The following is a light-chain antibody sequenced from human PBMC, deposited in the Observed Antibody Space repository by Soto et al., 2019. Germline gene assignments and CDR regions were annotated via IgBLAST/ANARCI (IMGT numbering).Light chain of an antibody. CDR1: SSDVGGYNY. Sequence: QSALTQPASVSWSPGQSITISCTGTSSDVGGYNYVSWYQQHPGKAPKLMIYDVSNRPSGVSNRFSGSKSGNTASLTISGLQAEDEADYYCSSYAGSNNLVFGGGTKLTV. CDR3: SSYAGSNNLV. J-gene: IGLJ2*01. V-gene: IGLV2-14*01. CDR2: DVS.